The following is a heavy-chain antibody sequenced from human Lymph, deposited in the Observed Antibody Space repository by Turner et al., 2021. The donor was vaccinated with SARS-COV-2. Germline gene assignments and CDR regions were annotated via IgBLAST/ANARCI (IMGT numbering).Heavy chain of an antibody. CDR1: GFPFSSYG. V-gene: IGHV3-33*01. J-gene: IGHJ6*02. CDR2: IWYDGSNK. Sequence: QVQLVESGGGVVQPGRSLRLSCAASGFPFSSYGMHWVRQAPGKGLEWVEVIWYDGSNKYYADSVKGRFTISRDNSKNTLYLQMNGLRAEDTAVYYCARVKGYNGYYLRYYYGMDVWGQGTTVTVSS. D-gene: IGHD5-12*01. CDR3: ARVKGYNGYYLRYYYGMDV.